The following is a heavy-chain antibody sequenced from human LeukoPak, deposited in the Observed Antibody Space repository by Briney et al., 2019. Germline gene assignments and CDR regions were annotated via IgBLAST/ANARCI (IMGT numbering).Heavy chain of an antibody. D-gene: IGHD3-9*01. CDR3: AKGIRYFDWLSFFDP. V-gene: IGHV3-21*04. CDR2: ISSSSSYI. J-gene: IGHJ5*02. Sequence: GGSLRLSCAASGFTFSSYSMNWVRQAPGKGLEWVSSISSSSSYIYYADSVKGRFTISRDNAKNSLYLQMNSLRAEDTALYYCAKGIRYFDWLSFFDPWGQGTLVTVSS. CDR1: GFTFSSYS.